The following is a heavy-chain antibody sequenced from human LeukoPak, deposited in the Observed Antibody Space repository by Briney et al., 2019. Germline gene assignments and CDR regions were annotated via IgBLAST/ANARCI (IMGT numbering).Heavy chain of an antibody. CDR3: AKRGGSYFDY. Sequence: GESLKISCAASGFTFSSHAMSWVRQAPGKGLEWLAVISYDGSNKYYADSVKGRFTISRDNPKNTLYLEMNSLRAEDTAVYYCAKRGGSYFDYWGQGTLVTVSS. D-gene: IGHD1-26*01. J-gene: IGHJ4*02. CDR2: ISYDGSNK. CDR1: GFTFSSHA. V-gene: IGHV3-30*18.